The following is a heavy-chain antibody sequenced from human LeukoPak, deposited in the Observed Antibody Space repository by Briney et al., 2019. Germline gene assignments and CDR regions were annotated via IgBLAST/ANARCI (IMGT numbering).Heavy chain of an antibody. V-gene: IGHV3-23*01. J-gene: IGHJ5*02. D-gene: IGHD6-13*01. CDR2: ISGSGGST. CDR1: GFTFSSYA. CDR3: TKDRVAAAGTVWFDP. Sequence: PGGSLRLSCAASGFTFSSYAMSWVRQAPGKGLEWVSAISGSGGSTYYADSVKGRFTISRDNAKNTLYLQMNSLRAEDTAVYYCTKDRVAAAGTVWFDPWGQGTLVTVSS.